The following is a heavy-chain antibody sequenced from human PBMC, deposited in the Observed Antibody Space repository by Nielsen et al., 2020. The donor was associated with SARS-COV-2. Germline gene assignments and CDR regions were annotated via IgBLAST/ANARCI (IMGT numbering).Heavy chain of an antibody. J-gene: IGHJ4*02. D-gene: IGHD2-2*01. V-gene: IGHV1-69*06. Sequence: SVKVSCKASGGTFSSYAISWVRQAPGQGLEWMGGIIPIFGTANYAQKFQGRVTITADKSTSTAYMELSSLGSEDTAVYYCARRAIRTAVFDYWGQGTLVTVSS. CDR3: ARRAIRTAVFDY. CDR1: GGTFSSYA. CDR2: IIPIFGTA.